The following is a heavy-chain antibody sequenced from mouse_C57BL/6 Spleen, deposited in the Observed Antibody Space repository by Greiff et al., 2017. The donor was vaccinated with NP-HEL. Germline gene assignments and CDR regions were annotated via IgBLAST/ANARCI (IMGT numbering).Heavy chain of an antibody. V-gene: IGHV1-69*01. CDR2: IDPSDSYT. J-gene: IGHJ1*03. D-gene: IGHD2-2*01. CDR3: ARSRGYGRYFDV. CDR1: GYTFTSYW. Sequence: QVQLQQPGAELVMPGASVKLSCKASGYTFTSYWMHWVKQRPGQGLEWIGEIDPSDSYTNYNQKFKGKSTLTVDKSSSTAYMQLSSLTSEDSAVYDCARSRGYGRYFDVWGTGTTVTVSS.